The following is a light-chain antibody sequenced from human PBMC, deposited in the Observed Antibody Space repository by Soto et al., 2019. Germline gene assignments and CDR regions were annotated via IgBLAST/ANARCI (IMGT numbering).Light chain of an antibody. CDR1: SSDVGGSNF. CDR3: VSFTSCTTYV. V-gene: IGLV2-14*03. J-gene: IGLJ1*01. CDR2: DVA. Sequence: QSALTQPASVSASPGQSITISCTGTSSDVGGSNFVSWYQQHPGKPPKLIIYDVATRPSGVSNRFSGSKSGSTASLIISRLQTEDEADYYCVSFTSCTTYVVGSGTKLTVL.